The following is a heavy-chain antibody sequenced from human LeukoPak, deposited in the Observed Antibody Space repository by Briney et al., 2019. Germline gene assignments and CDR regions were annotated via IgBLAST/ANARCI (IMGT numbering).Heavy chain of an antibody. D-gene: IGHD3-10*02. CDR3: ARFYVPKEHNPAWYEAH. J-gene: IGHJ4*02. CDR1: GFIFTDYW. Sequence: PGGSMRLSCAASGFIFTDYWMHWVRQAPGEGLVWVARIRGDGRATTYADSVKGRFTISRDNAMSTVFLQMKSLRAEDTGIYYCARFYVPKEHNPAWYEAHWGQGILVTVSS. CDR2: IRGDGRAT. V-gene: IGHV3-74*03.